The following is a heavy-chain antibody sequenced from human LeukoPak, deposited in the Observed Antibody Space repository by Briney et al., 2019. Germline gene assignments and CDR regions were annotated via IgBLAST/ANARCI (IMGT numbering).Heavy chain of an antibody. J-gene: IGHJ4*02. CDR3: ARSRTSSPYDKNLNF. V-gene: IGHV3-21*01. CDR2: ISSSINYI. Sequence: TGGSLRLSCAASGFTFSSYTMSWVREAPGKGMEWVSSISSSINYIYHADSVKGRFTISRDDAQNSVYLQMNSLKDEDTAVYYCARSRTSSPYDKNLNFWGQGTLVIVSS. D-gene: IGHD1-14*01. CDR1: GFTFSSYT.